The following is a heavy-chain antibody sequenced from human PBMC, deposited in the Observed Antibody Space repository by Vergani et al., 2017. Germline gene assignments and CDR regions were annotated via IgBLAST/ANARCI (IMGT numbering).Heavy chain of an antibody. Sequence: QVPLVQSGAEVKKPGASVKVSCKASRYTFTSYDINWVRQATGQGLEWMGWMNPNSGNTGYAQKFQGRVTMTRNTSISTAYMELSSLRSEDTAVYYCARGPYQLLGWGYWGQGTLVTVSS. V-gene: IGHV1-8*01. CDR1: RYTFTSYD. J-gene: IGHJ4*02. CDR3: ARGPYQLLGWGY. CDR2: MNPNSGNT. D-gene: IGHD2-2*01.